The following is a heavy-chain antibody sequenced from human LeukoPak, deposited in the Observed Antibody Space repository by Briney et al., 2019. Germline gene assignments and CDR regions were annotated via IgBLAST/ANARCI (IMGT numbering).Heavy chain of an antibody. D-gene: IGHD3-22*01. J-gene: IGHJ4*02. V-gene: IGHV1-18*01. CDR1: GYTFASHG. CDR2: ISAYNGNT. CDR3: ARGVWYYYDSSGTESFDY. Sequence: ASVKVSCKASGYTFASHGISWVRQAPGQGLEWMGWISAYNGNTNYAQKLQGRVTMTTDTSTSTAYMELRSLRSDDTAVYYCARGVWYYYDSSGTESFDYWGQGTLVTVSS.